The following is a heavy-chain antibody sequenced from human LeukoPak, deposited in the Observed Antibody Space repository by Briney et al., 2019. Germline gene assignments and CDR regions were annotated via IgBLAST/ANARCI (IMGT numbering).Heavy chain of an antibody. CDR2: IYYSGST. CDR1: GGSISSYY. Sequence: SETLSLTCTVSGGSISSYYWSWIRQPPGKGLEWIGYIYYSGSTNYNPSLKSRVTISVDTSKNQFSLKLSSVTAADTAVYYCARDSPPDYWGQGTLVTVSS. J-gene: IGHJ4*02. V-gene: IGHV4-59*01. CDR3: ARDSPPDY.